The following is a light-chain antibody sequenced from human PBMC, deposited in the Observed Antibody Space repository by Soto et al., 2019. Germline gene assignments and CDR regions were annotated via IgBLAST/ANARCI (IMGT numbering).Light chain of an antibody. Sequence: EIVLTQSPATLSLSPGERAPLSCRASQSVSSYLAWYQQKPGQAPRLLIYDASNRVTGIPARFSGSGSGTDFTLTISSLEPEDFAVYYWQQRSNWPPWTFGQGTKVEIK. CDR3: QQRSNWPPWT. CDR1: QSVSSY. V-gene: IGKV3-11*01. J-gene: IGKJ1*01. CDR2: DAS.